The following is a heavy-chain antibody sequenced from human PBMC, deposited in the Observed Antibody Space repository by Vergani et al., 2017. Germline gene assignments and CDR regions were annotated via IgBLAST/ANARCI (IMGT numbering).Heavy chain of an antibody. Sequence: QVQVVQSGAEVKKSGASVKVSCKTSGYTFSNYYMHWVRQAPGQGLEWMGIINPSGGHTNYAQNFQGRVTMTRDTSTNTVYMELSSLRSEDTAIYYCARGDFGILTGYRYWGQGTLVTVSA. V-gene: IGHV1-46*03. CDR1: GYTFSNYY. CDR2: INPSGGHT. D-gene: IGHD3-9*01. J-gene: IGHJ4*01. CDR3: ARGDFGILTGYRY.